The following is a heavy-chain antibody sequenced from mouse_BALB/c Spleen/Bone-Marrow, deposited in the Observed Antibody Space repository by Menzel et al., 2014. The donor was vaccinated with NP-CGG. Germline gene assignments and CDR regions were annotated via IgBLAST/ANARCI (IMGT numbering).Heavy chain of an antibody. D-gene: IGHD2-4*01. V-gene: IGHV5-6*02. CDR1: GFTFSSYG. CDR3: ARQTYYDYDGYFDY. Sequence: EVKLVESGGDLVKPGGSLKLSCAASGFTFSSYGMSWVRQTPDKRLEWVATISSGGSYTYYPDSVKGRFTISRDNAKNTLYLQMSSLKSEDTVMYYCARQTYYDYDGYFDYWGQGTTLTVSS. J-gene: IGHJ2*01. CDR2: ISSGGSYT.